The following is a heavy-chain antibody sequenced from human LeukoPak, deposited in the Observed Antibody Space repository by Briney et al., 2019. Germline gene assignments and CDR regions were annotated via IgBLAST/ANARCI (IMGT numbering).Heavy chain of an antibody. CDR2: IYTTGST. CDR1: GGSISSYY. D-gene: IGHD3-9*01. CDR3: ARATIFTNTIDY. J-gene: IGHJ4*02. V-gene: IGHV4-4*07. Sequence: PSETLSLTCTVSGGSISSYYWSWIRQPAGKGLEWIGRIYTTGSTNYNPSLKSRLTISVDTSKNQFSLKLRSVTAADTAVYYCARATIFTNTIDYWGQGTLVTVSS.